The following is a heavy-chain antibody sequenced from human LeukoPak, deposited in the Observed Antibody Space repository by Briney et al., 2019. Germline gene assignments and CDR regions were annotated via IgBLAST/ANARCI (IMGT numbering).Heavy chain of an antibody. Sequence: SETLSLTCTVSGGSISSGGYYWSWIRQHPGKGLEWIGYIYYSGSTYYNPSLKSRVTISVDTSKNQFSPKLSSVTAADTAVYYCARGPSGDPRGMDVWGQGTTVTVSS. CDR1: GGSISSGGYY. CDR2: IYYSGST. J-gene: IGHJ6*02. CDR3: ARGPSGDPRGMDV. V-gene: IGHV4-31*03.